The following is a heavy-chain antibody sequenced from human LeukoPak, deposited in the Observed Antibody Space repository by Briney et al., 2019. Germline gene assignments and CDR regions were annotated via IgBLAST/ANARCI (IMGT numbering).Heavy chain of an antibody. CDR3: ARRVGLVRGVPD. D-gene: IGHD3-10*01. CDR1: GGSFSGNY. J-gene: IGHJ4*02. CDR2: INHSGST. V-gene: IGHV4-34*01. Sequence: SETLSLTCAVYGGSFSGNYWTWIRQPPGKGLEWIGEINHSGSTNYNPSLKSRVTISVDTSKNQFSLKLSSVTAADTAVYYCARRVGLVRGVPDWGQGTLVTVSS.